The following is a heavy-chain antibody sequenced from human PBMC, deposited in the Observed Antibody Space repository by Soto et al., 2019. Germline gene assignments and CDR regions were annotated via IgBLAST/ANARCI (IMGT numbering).Heavy chain of an antibody. D-gene: IGHD3-22*01. CDR2: ISWNSGSI. CDR1: GFTFEDYA. Sequence: GGSLRLSCAASGFTFEDYAMHWDLQAPGKGLERVSGISWNSGSIGYADSVKGRCTISRDNAKNSLYLQMNSLRAEDSALYYCAKDMGPGYYYSSGYPGYWGQGTLVTVSS. J-gene: IGHJ4*02. CDR3: AKDMGPGYYYSSGYPGY. V-gene: IGHV3-9*01.